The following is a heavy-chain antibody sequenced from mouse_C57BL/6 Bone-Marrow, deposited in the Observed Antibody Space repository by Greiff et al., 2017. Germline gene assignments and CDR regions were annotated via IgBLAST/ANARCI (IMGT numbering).Heavy chain of an antibody. D-gene: IGHD1-1*01. CDR1: GFSLTSYG. CDR2: IWSGGST. Sequence: VQLKESGPGLVQPSQSLSITCTVSGFSLTSYGVHWVRQSPGKGLEWLGVIWSGGSTDYNAAFISRLSISKDNSKSQVFFKMNSLQADDTAIYYCARKGITTVVAPWYFDVWGTGTTVTVSS. J-gene: IGHJ1*03. V-gene: IGHV2-2*01. CDR3: ARKGITTVVAPWYFDV.